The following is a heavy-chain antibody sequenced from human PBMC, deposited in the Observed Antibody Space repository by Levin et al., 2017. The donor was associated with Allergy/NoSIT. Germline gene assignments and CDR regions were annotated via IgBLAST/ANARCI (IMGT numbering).Heavy chain of an antibody. Sequence: SETLSLTCTVSGGSISSSSYYWGWIRQPPGKGLEWIGSIYYSGSTYYNPSLKSRVTISVDTSKNQFSLKLSSVTAADTAVYYCASQYDFWSGYYIPDYWGQGTLVTVSS. CDR2: IYYSGST. J-gene: IGHJ4*02. V-gene: IGHV4-39*07. D-gene: IGHD3-3*01. CDR1: GGSISSSSYY. CDR3: ASQYDFWSGYYIPDY.